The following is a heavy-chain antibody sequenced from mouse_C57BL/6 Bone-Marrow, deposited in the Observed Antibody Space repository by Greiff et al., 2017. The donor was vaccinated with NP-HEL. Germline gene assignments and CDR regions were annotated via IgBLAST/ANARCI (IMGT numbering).Heavy chain of an antibody. J-gene: IGHJ2*01. CDR3: TAGNY. D-gene: IGHD1-1*01. CDR2: IRLKSDNYAT. CDR1: GFTFSNYW. Sequence: EVNLEESGGGLVQPGGSMKLSCVASGFTFSNYWMNWVHQSPEKGLEWVAQIRLKSDNYATHYAESVKGRFTISRDDSKSSVYLQMNNLRAEDTGIYYCTAGNYWGQGTTLTVSS. V-gene: IGHV6-3*01.